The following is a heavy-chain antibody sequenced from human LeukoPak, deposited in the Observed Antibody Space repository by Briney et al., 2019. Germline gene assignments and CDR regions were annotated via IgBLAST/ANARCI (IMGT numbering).Heavy chain of an antibody. D-gene: IGHD1-14*01. Sequence: GGSLRLPCAVSGFTVSTNYMTWVRQAPGKGLEWVSVIYSGGDTYYADSMKGRFTVSRDNSKNTLYLQMNSLRAEDTAVYYCARGGGGGNPFDYWGQGTLVTVSS. CDR1: GFTVSTNY. J-gene: IGHJ4*02. V-gene: IGHV3-53*01. CDR3: ARGGGGGNPFDY. CDR2: IYSGGDT.